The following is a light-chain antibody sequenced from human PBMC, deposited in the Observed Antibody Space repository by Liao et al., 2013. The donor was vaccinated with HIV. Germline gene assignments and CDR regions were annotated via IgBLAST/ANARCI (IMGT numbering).Light chain of an antibody. Sequence: SYELTQPPSVAVSPGRTATVSCSGDRLGHKNVYWYQHKAGQSPLLIIYQDDKRPSGVPELFSGSNSGNTATLTISETQAVDEAEYYCQAWDSSTGVFGTGTKVTVL. V-gene: IGLV3-1*01. CDR2: QDD. J-gene: IGLJ1*01. CDR3: QAWDSSTGV. CDR1: RLGHKN.